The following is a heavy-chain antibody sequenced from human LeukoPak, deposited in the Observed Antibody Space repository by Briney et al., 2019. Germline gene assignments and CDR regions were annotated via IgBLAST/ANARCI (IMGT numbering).Heavy chain of an antibody. CDR2: ISSSSSTI. CDR1: GFTFSDYY. CDR3: ARGGIAARPALDY. Sequence: GGSLRLSCAASGFTFSDYYMSWIRQAPGKGLEWVSYISSSSSTIYYADSVKGRYTISRDNAKNSLYLQMNSLRAEDTAVYYCARGGIAARPALDYWGQGTLVTVSS. V-gene: IGHV3-11*04. D-gene: IGHD6-6*01. J-gene: IGHJ4*02.